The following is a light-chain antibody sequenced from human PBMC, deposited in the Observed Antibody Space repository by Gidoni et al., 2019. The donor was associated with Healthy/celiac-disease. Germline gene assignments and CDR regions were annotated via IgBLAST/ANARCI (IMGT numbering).Light chain of an antibody. Sequence: DIVLTPSPGTLSLSPGERATLSCRASQSVSSSYLAWYQQKTGQAPRLLISGASSRATGIPDRFSGSGSGTDFTLTIIRLEPEDFAVYYCQQYGSSPLTFGGGTKVEIK. J-gene: IGKJ4*01. CDR1: QSVSSSY. V-gene: IGKV3-20*01. CDR3: QQYGSSPLT. CDR2: GAS.